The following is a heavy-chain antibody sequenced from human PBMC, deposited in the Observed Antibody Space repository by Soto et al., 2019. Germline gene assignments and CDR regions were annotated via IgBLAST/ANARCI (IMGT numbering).Heavy chain of an antibody. D-gene: IGHD2-2*01. V-gene: IGHV4-39*01. Sequence: SETLSLTCTVSGGSIRPSSYYWGRIRQPPGKGLEWIGSIFYSGTTYYNPSLKSRVTISVDTSKNQFSLKLSSVTVGDTAIYYCARHAILWVPAAIGPWGQGALVTVSS. CDR1: GGSIRPSSYY. CDR2: IFYSGTT. J-gene: IGHJ5*02. CDR3: ARHAILWVPAAIGP.